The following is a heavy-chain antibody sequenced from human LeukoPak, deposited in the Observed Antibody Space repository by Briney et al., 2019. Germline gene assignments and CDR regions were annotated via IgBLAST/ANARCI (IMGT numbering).Heavy chain of an antibody. J-gene: IGHJ4*02. V-gene: IGHV1-69*13. CDR2: IIPIFGTA. CDR1: GGTFSSYA. Sequence: SVKVSCKASGGTFSSYAISWGRQAPGQGLEWRGGIIPIFGTANYAQKFQGRVTITADESTSTAYMKLSSLRSEDTAVYSCARDSSSAFDYWGQGTLVTVSS. CDR3: ARDSSSAFDY. D-gene: IGHD6-6*01.